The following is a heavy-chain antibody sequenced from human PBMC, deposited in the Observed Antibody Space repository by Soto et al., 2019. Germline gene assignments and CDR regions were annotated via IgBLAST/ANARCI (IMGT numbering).Heavy chain of an antibody. J-gene: IGHJ4*02. V-gene: IGHV3-23*01. Sequence: PGGSLRLSCAAPGFTFSSYAMSWVRQAPGKGLEWVSSISGRGDSTYDADSVKGRFTISRDNSKNTLYLQMNSLRAEDTAVYYCAKLWFGELAPVDYWGQGTLVTVSS. CDR3: AKLWFGELAPVDY. D-gene: IGHD3-10*01. CDR1: GFTFSSYA. CDR2: ISGRGDST.